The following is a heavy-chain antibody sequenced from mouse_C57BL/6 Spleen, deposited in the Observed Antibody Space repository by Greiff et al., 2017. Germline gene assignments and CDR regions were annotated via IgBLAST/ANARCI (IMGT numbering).Heavy chain of an antibody. Sequence: QVKLQQPGAELVKPGASVKMSCKASGYTFTSYWITWVKQRPGQGLEWIGDLYPGSGSTNYNEKFKSKATLTVDTSSSTAYMQLSSLTSEDSAVYYCARWELITTVVAPYFDYWGQGTTLTVSS. D-gene: IGHD1-1*01. CDR3: ARWELITTVVAPYFDY. CDR1: GYTFTSYW. CDR2: LYPGSGST. J-gene: IGHJ2*01. V-gene: IGHV1-55*01.